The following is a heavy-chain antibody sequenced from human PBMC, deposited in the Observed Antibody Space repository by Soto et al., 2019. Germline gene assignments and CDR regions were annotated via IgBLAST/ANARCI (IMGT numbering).Heavy chain of an antibody. CDR1: GFTFSYYW. CDR3: SRWDRGAFDI. V-gene: IGHV3-74*01. D-gene: IGHD1-26*01. Sequence: EVQLVESGGGLVQPGASLRLSCAASGFTFSYYWMHWVRQAPGKGLVWVSRIHSDGSSTTYADSVKGRFTISRDNARNTVDLQMNSLRVEDAAVYYCSRWDRGAFDIWGQGTVVTDSS. J-gene: IGHJ3*02. CDR2: IHSDGSST.